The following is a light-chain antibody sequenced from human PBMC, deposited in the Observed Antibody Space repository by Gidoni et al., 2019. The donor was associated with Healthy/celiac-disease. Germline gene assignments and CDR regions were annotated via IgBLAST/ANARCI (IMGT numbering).Light chain of an antibody. J-gene: IGLJ2*01. V-gene: IGLV1-40*01. Sequence: QSVLTQPPSVSGAPGKRVTISCTGSSSNIGAGYDVHWYQQLPGTAPKLLIYGNSNRPSGVPDRFSGSKSGTSASLAITVLQAEDEADYYCQSYDSSLSGPVFGGGTKLTV. CDR2: GNS. CDR1: SSNIGAGYD. CDR3: QSYDSSLSGPV.